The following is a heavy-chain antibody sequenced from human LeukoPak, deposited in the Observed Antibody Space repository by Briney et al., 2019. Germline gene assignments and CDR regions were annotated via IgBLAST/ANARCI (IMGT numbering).Heavy chain of an antibody. V-gene: IGHV4-34*08. CDR3: KYYYDSSGPLRFDY. D-gene: IGHD3-22*01. J-gene: IGHJ4*02. CDR2: INHSGST. Sequence: GSLRLSCSASGFTFSSYAMSWIRQPPGKGLEWIGEINHSGSTNYNPSLKSRVTISVDTSKNQFSLKLSSVTAADTAVYYCKYYYDSSGPLRFDYWGQGTLVTVSS. CDR1: GFTFSSYA.